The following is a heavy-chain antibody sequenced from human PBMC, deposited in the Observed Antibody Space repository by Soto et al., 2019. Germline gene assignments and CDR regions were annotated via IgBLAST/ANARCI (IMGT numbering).Heavy chain of an antibody. D-gene: IGHD4-4*01. CDR3: ARDYSNYGWIDY. Sequence: PSETLSLTCTVSGGSISSYYWSWIRQPPGKGLEWIGYIYYSGSTNYNPSLKSRVTISVDTSKNQFSLKLSSVTAADTAVYYCARDYSNYGWIDYWGQGTLVTVSS. V-gene: IGHV4-59*12. J-gene: IGHJ4*02. CDR1: GGSISSYY. CDR2: IYYSGST.